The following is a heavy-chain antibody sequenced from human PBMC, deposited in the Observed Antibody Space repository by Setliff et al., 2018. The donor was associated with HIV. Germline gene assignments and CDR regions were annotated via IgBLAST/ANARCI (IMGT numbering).Heavy chain of an antibody. Sequence: RASVKVSCKASGYTFTSYGISWVRQAPGQGLEWMGWISAANGDTNFAQKFQGRVTMTTDTLTSTAYMELRSLRSDDTAVYYCARDGYKWNDNALEIWGLGTVVTVSS. J-gene: IGHJ3*02. CDR3: ARDGYKWNDNALEI. V-gene: IGHV1-18*01. CDR2: ISAANGDT. CDR1: GYTFTSYG. D-gene: IGHD1-20*01.